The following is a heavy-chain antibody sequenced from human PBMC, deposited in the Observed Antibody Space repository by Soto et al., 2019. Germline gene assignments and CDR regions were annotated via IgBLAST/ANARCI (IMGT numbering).Heavy chain of an antibody. CDR3: ASHSRDGYNWGFDY. J-gene: IGHJ4*02. CDR1: GFTFSSYA. CDR2: ISYDGSNK. Sequence: PGGSLRLSCAASGFTFSSYAMHWVRQAPGKGLEWVAVISYDGSNKYYADSVKGRFTISRDNSKNTLYLQMNSLRAEDTAVYYCASHSRDGYNWGFDYWGQGTLVTVSS. V-gene: IGHV3-30-3*01. D-gene: IGHD5-12*01.